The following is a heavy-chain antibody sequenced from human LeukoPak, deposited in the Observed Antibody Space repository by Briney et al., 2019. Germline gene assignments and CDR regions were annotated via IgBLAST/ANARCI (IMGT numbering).Heavy chain of an antibody. CDR3: AREDYGYGTVFDY. CDR2: ISYDGSNK. Sequence: GRSLRLSCAASGFTFSSYAMHWVRQAPGKGLEWVAVISYDGSNKYYADSVKGRVTISRDNSKNTLYLQMNSLRAEDTAVYYCAREDYGYGTVFDYWGQGTLVTVSS. V-gene: IGHV3-30-3*01. D-gene: IGHD5-18*01. CDR1: GFTFSSYA. J-gene: IGHJ4*02.